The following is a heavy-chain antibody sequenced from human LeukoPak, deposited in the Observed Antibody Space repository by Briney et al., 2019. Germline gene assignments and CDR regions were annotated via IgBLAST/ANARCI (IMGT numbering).Heavy chain of an antibody. J-gene: IGHJ4*02. Sequence: RASVKVSCKASGYTFTSYGISWVRQATGQGLEWMGWMNPNSGNTGYAQKFQGRVTMTRNTSISTAYMELSSLRSEDTAVYYCARGQTGDYRFDYWGQGTLVTVSS. CDR3: ARGQTGDYRFDY. CDR1: GYTFTSYG. D-gene: IGHD2-21*01. V-gene: IGHV1-8*02. CDR2: MNPNSGNT.